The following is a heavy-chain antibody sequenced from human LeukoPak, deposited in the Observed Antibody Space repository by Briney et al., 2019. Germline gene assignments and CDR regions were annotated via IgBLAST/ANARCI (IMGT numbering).Heavy chain of an antibody. V-gene: IGHV1-2*02. J-gene: IGHJ4*02. D-gene: IGHD4-17*01. CDR2: INPNSGGT. CDR1: GYTFTGYY. CDR3: ARVPYPTTSTVTTPLFNFDY. Sequence: GASVKVSCKASGYTFTGYYMHWVRQAPGQGLEWMGWINPNSGGTNYAQKFQGRVTMTRDTSISTAYMELSRLRSDDTAVYYCARVPYPTTSTVTTPLFNFDYCGQGDLVTVSS.